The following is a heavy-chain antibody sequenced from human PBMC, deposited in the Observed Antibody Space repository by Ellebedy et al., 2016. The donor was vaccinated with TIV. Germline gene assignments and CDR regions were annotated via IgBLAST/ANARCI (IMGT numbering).Heavy chain of an antibody. CDR1: GCIIGGGG. V-gene: IGHV3-7*03. CDR2: INPDGSAE. J-gene: IGHJ4*02. D-gene: IGHD3-16*01. Sequence: GESLKICCAASGCIIGGGGMSWVRQAPGNGMEWVAHINPDGSAEYYVDSVKGRFTISRDNAKRSLFLQMNSLRVDDTAVYYCVTWGQSYGRWGQGSLVTISS. CDR3: VTWGQSYGR.